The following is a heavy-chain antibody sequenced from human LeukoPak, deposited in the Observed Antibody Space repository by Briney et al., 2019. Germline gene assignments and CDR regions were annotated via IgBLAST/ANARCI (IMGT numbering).Heavy chain of an antibody. CDR1: GFTFSSYA. Sequence: GGSLRLSCAASGFTFSSYAMSWVRQAPGKGLEWVSVIYSGGSTYYADSVKGRFTISRHNSKNTLYLQMNSLRAEDTAVYYCARGDSSSWFKYYGMDVWGQGTTVTVSS. CDR2: IYSGGST. J-gene: IGHJ6*02. D-gene: IGHD6-13*01. V-gene: IGHV3-53*04. CDR3: ARGDSSSWFKYYGMDV.